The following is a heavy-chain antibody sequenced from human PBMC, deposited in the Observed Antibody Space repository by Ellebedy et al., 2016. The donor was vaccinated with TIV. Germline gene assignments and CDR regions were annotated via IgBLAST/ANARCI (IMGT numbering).Heavy chain of an antibody. CDR1: GFTFSSYA. CDR3: ARDQGWAVDGTTRFDY. Sequence: GESLKISCAASGFTFSSYAMSWVRQAPGKGLEWVASIKQEGYETRYVDSVKGRFTISRDNVKNSLYLHLSGLSAEDTAVYYCARDQGWAVDGTTRFDYWGQGTLVTVSS. D-gene: IGHD6-19*01. V-gene: IGHV3-7*01. CDR2: IKQEGYET. J-gene: IGHJ4*02.